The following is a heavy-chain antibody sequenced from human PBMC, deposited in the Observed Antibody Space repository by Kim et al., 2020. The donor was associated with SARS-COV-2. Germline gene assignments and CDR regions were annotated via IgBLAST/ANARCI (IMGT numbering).Heavy chain of an antibody. CDR1: GGSISTAFY. J-gene: IGHJ1*01. CDR2: VYYTGDT. CDR3: ARPSSRVGAYAL. Sequence: SETLSLTCTVSGGSISTAFYWCWIRQPPGKGLEGIGSVYYTGDTYYSPSLKGRVTIYVDTSKNQFSLDVNSVTAADTAMYYCARPSSRVGAYALWGQGT. D-gene: IGHD3-10*01. V-gene: IGHV4-39*01.